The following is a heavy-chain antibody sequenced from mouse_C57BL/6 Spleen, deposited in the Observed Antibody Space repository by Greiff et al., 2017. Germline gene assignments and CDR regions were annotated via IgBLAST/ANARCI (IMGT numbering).Heavy chain of an antibody. CDR1: GYTFTDYE. CDR3: TRGDGYYVRTFAY. Sequence: QVQLQQSGAELVRPGASVTLSCKASGYTFTDYEMHWVKQTPVHGLEWIGAIDPETGGTSYNQKFKGKAILTADKSSSTAYMELRSLTSEDSAVYYCTRGDGYYVRTFAYWGQGTLVTVSA. J-gene: IGHJ3*01. D-gene: IGHD2-3*01. CDR2: IDPETGGT. V-gene: IGHV1-15*01.